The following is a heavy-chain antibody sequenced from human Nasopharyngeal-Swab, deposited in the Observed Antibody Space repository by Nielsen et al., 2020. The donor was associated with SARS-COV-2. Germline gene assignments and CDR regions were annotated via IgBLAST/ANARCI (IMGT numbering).Heavy chain of an antibody. Sequence: SETLSLTCTVSGGSISSYYWSWIRQPPGKGLEWIGYMDYSGSTKYNPSLKSRVTISVDRSKNQFSLRLSSVTAADTAVYYCARRYFDSLYGMDVWGQGTTVTVSS. CDR3: ARRYFDSLYGMDV. CDR1: GGSISSYY. CDR2: MDYSGST. D-gene: IGHD3-9*01. V-gene: IGHV4-59*01. J-gene: IGHJ6*02.